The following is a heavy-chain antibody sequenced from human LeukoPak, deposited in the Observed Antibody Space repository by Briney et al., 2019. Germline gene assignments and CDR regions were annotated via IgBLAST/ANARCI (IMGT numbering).Heavy chain of an antibody. D-gene: IGHD3-16*01. J-gene: IGHJ6*02. CDR3: AKSPDFGGYYGMDV. V-gene: IGHV3-23*01. Sequence: GSLRLSCAASGFTFSSYAMSWVRQAPGKGLEWVSAISGSGGSTYYADSVKGRFTISRDNSKNTLYLQMNSLRAEDTAVYHCAKSPDFGGYYGMDVWGQGTTVTVSS. CDR2: ISGSGGST. CDR1: GFTFSSYA.